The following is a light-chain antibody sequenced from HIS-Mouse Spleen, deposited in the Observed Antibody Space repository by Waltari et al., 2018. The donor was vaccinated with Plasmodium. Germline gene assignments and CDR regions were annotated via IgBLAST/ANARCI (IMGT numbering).Light chain of an antibody. CDR2: KAS. Sequence: DFQMTQSPSTLSASVADRDTITCRASQSISSWLAWYQQKPGKAPKLLIYKASSLESGVPSRFSGSGSGTEFTLTISSLQPDDFATYYCQQYNSYSFGGGTKVEIK. CDR1: QSISSW. V-gene: IGKV1-5*03. J-gene: IGKJ4*01. CDR3: QQYNSYS.